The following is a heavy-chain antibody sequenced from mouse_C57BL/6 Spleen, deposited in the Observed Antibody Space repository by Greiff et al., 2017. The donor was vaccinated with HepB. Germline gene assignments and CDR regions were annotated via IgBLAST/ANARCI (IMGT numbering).Heavy chain of an antibody. D-gene: IGHD2-5*01. CDR3: ARNSYYSNPWYFDV. CDR2: INPNNGGT. Sequence: EVQLQQSGPELVKPGASVKIPCKASGYTFTDYNMDWVKQSHGKSLEWIGDINPNNGGTIYNQKFKGKATLTVDKSSSTAYMELRSLTSEDTAVYYCARNSYYSNPWYFDVWGTGTTVTVSS. V-gene: IGHV1-18*01. J-gene: IGHJ1*03. CDR1: GYTFTDYN.